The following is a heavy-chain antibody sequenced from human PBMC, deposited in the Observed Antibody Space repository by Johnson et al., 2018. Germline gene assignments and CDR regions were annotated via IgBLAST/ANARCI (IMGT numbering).Heavy chain of an antibody. J-gene: IGHJ6*03. V-gene: IGHV3-48*01. CDR1: GFTFSSYG. D-gene: IGHD3-10*01. CDR2: ISSSSSTI. Sequence: VQLVESGGGVVQPGRSLRLSCAASGFTFSSYGMHWVRQAPGKGLEWVSYISSSSSTIYYADSVKGRFTISRDNAKNSLYLQMNSLKTEDTALYYCTRDPMVRGKFYYYYYMDVWGKGTTVTVSS. CDR3: TRDPMVRGKFYYYYYMDV.